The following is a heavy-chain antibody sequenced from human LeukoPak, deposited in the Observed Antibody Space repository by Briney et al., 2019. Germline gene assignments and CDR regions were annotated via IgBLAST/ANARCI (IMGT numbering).Heavy chain of an antibody. Sequence: SETLSLTCAVYGGSFSGYYWSWIRQPPGKGLEWIGEINHSGSTNYNPSLKSRVTISVDTSKNQFSLKLSSVTAADTAVYYCARDYIETASCASGVCYTGGFDPWGQGTLVTVSS. CDR1: GGSFSGYY. J-gene: IGHJ5*02. D-gene: IGHD2-8*01. CDR2: INHSGST. V-gene: IGHV4-34*01. CDR3: ARDYIETASCASGVCYTGGFDP.